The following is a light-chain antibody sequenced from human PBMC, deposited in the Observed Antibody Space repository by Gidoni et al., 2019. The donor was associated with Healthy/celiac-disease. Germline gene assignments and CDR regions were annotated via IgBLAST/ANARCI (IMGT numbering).Light chain of an antibody. CDR3: QHLNSYLPLT. CDR2: AAS. J-gene: IGKJ4*01. CDR1: QGISSE. V-gene: IGKV1-9*01. Sequence: DIQLTQSPSFLSASVGDRVTITCRASQGISSELAWYQQNPGKAPTLLIYAASTLQSGVPSRFSGSGSGTEFTLTSRSLQPEDFATYYCQHLNSYLPLTFGGGTKVEIK.